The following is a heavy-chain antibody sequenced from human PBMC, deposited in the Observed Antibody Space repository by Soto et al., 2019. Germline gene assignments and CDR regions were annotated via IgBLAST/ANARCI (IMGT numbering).Heavy chain of an antibody. Sequence: LRLSCAASGFTFSSYWMHWVRQAPGKGLVWVSRINSDGSSTSYADSVKGRFTISRDNAKNTLYLQMNSLRAEDTAVYYCARVSVSMVRGVSIYYGMDVWGQGTTVTVSS. CDR2: INSDGSST. J-gene: IGHJ6*02. D-gene: IGHD3-10*01. CDR1: GFTFSSYW. CDR3: ARVSVSMVRGVSIYYGMDV. V-gene: IGHV3-74*01.